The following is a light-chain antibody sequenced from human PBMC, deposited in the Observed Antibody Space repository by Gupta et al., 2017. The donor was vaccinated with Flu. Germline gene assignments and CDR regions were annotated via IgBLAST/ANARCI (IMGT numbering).Light chain of an antibody. CDR2: GAS. CDR3: QQYGISMYT. CDR1: QSVSSNY. V-gene: IGKV3-20*01. Sequence: GTLSLSPGESATLSCRASQSVSSNYLTWYQQKPGQAPRLLIYGASSRATGIPDRFSGSGSGTDFTLTISRLEPEDFAVYYCQQYGISMYTFGQGTKLEMK. J-gene: IGKJ2*01.